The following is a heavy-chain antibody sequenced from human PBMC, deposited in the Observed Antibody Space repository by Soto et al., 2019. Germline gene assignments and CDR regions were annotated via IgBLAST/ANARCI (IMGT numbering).Heavy chain of an antibody. V-gene: IGHV5-51*01. D-gene: IGHD6-13*01. Sequence: PGESLKISGEESGYSFTSCWIGGVRQMPGKGLEWMGIIYPGDSDTRYSPSFQGQVTISADKSISTAYLQWSSLKASDTAMYYCARTAAAGKYSYGVDARAQGTTVPVSS. CDR1: GYSFTSCW. CDR3: ARTAAAGKYSYGVDA. CDR2: IYPGDSDT. J-gene: IGHJ6*02.